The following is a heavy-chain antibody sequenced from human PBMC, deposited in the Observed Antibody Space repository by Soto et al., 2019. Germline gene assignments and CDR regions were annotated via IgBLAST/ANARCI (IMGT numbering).Heavy chain of an antibody. V-gene: IGHV3-30-3*01. CDR2: ISYDGSNK. CDR3: ARAYNWNYAR. D-gene: IGHD1-7*01. Sequence: GPSLRLSCAPSGWTFCSYGTHSVRQAPGKGLEWVAVISYDGSNKYYADSVKGRFTISRDNSKNTLYLQMNSLRAGDTAVYYCARAYNWNYARWGQGTMVTVS. J-gene: IGHJ3*01. CDR1: GWTFCSYG.